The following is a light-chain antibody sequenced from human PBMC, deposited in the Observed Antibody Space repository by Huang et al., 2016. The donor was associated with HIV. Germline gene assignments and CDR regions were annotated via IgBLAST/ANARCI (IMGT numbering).Light chain of an antibody. J-gene: IGKJ2*01. Sequence: EIVLTQSPATLSLSPGERATLSCRASQSVGTYLVWYQQKPGQAPRLLISDVSNSAAGIPARFSGSGSGTDFTLTISSLEPEDFAVYYCQQRRDWPPYTFGQGTKLEIK. CDR3: QQRRDWPPYT. CDR1: QSVGTY. CDR2: DVS. V-gene: IGKV3-11*01.